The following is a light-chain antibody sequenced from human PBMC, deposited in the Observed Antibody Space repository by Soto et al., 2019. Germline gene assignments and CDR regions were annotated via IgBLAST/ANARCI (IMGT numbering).Light chain of an antibody. Sequence: EIVLTQSPGTLSLSPGERATVSCRASQRVSSSYLAWYQQKPGQAPRLRIYGASSRATGIPDRFSGSGSGTDFTLTISRLEPEDFAVYYCQQYGSSPFTFGPGTKVDIK. CDR1: QRVSSSY. V-gene: IGKV3-20*01. CDR3: QQYGSSPFT. CDR2: GAS. J-gene: IGKJ3*01.